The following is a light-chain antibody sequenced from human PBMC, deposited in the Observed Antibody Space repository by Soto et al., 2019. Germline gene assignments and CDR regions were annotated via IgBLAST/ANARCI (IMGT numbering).Light chain of an antibody. CDR1: QSVTSTH. CDR3: QHYGSSPGIT. V-gene: IGKV3-20*01. CDR2: SAS. J-gene: IGKJ5*01. Sequence: EIVLTQSPGTLSLSPGERATLSCRASQSVTSTHLAWYQQKPGQAPRLLXYSASSRATGIPDRFSGSGSGTDFTLTISGLQPEDFAVYYCQHYGSSPGITFGQGTRLEIK.